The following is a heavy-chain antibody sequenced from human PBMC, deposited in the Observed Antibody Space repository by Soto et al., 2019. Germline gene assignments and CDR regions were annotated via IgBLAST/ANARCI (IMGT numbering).Heavy chain of an antibody. CDR3: ARAYCSSTSCYTWGGLHYYYGMDV. V-gene: IGHV1-69*01. J-gene: IGHJ6*02. D-gene: IGHD2-2*02. Sequence: QVQLVQSGAEVKKPGSSVKVSCKASGGTFSSYAISWVRQAPGQGLEWMGGIIPIFGTANYAQKFQGRVTITADESTSTAYMELSSLRSEDTAVYYCARAYCSSTSCYTWGGLHYYYGMDVWGQGTTVTVSS. CDR1: GGTFSSYA. CDR2: IIPIFGTA.